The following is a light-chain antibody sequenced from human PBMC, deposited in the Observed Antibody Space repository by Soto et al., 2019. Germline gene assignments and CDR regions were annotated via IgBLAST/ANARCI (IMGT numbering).Light chain of an antibody. CDR2: EVS. Sequence: QSALTQPASVSGSPGQSITISCTGTNSDVGGYNFVSWYQQHPGKAPKLLIYEVSYRPSGVSNRFSGSKSGNTASLTVSGLQAEDEADYFCCSYAYTFSVFGGGTQLTVL. J-gene: IGLJ3*02. CDR1: NSDVGGYNF. CDR3: CSYAYTFSV. V-gene: IGLV2-14*01.